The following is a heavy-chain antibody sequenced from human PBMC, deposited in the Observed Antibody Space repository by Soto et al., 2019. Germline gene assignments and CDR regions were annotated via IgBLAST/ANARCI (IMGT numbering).Heavy chain of an antibody. D-gene: IGHD6-6*01. J-gene: IGHJ5*02. CDR3: ARDHSSSSPWFDP. V-gene: IGHV4-30-4*01. Sequence: SETLSLTCPVSGCSIRSGDYYWSWIRQPPGKGLEWIGYIYYSGSTYYNPSLKSRVTISVDTSKNQFSLKLSSVTAADTAVYYCARDHSSSSPWFDPWGQGTLVPVSS. CDR2: IYYSGST. CDR1: GCSIRSGDYY.